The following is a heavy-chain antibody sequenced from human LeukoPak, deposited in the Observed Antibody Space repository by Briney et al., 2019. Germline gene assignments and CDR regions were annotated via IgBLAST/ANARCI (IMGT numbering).Heavy chain of an antibody. CDR1: GFTFSSYW. V-gene: IGHV3-7*02. CDR3: GTVRGPDSSRWYSDY. Sequence: GGSLRLSCAASGFTFSSYWMAWVRQAPGRGLEWVASIKPDGSVIYYGDSVKGRFTLSRDNTKNALHLQMNSLRAEDTAMYYCGTVRGPDSSRWYSDYWGQGTLVTVSS. CDR2: IKPDGSVI. J-gene: IGHJ4*02. D-gene: IGHD6-13*01.